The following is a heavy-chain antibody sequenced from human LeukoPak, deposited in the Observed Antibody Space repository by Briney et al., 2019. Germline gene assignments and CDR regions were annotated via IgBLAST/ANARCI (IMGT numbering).Heavy chain of an antibody. CDR2: IKHDGSEK. CDR1: GFNFSNYW. J-gene: IGHJ4*02. CDR3: ARALSHCLDY. D-gene: IGHD3-16*01. V-gene: IGHV3-7*01. Sequence: GGSLRLSCVVSGFNFSNYWMNWVRQAPGKGLEWVANIKHDGSEKYYVDSVKGRFSISRDNAKKSLYLQMNSLRAEDTAVYYCARALSHCLDYWGQGTLVTVSS.